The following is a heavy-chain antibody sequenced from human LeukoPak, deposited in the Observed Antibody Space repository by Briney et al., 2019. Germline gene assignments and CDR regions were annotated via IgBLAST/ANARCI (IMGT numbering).Heavy chain of an antibody. Sequence: ASVKVSCKASGYTFTSYGISWVRQAPGQGLEWMGWISAYNGNTNYAQKLQGRVTMTTDTSTSTAYMELRSLRSDDTAVYYCARSGIPKLYCRSTSCYAVSWFDPWGQGTLVTVSS. CDR3: ARSGIPKLYCRSTSCYAVSWFDP. CDR2: ISAYNGNT. D-gene: IGHD2-2*01. J-gene: IGHJ5*02. CDR1: GYTFTSYG. V-gene: IGHV1-18*01.